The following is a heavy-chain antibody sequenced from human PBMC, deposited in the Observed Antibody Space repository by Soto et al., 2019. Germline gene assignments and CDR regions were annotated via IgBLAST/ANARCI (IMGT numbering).Heavy chain of an antibody. CDR1: GFTFDSPYSHG. V-gene: IGHV3-23*01. J-gene: IGHJ4*01. CDR2: ISSNGANT. D-gene: IGHD2-8*01. Sequence: GSLRLSCAASGFTFDSPYSHGMSWVRQSPGKGPEWVSTISSNGANTHYAESVKGRFTISKDASRNTVHLHMNSLRAEDTATYFCVSWVSAHFDYWGHVPSVPASS. CDR3: VSWVSAHFDY.